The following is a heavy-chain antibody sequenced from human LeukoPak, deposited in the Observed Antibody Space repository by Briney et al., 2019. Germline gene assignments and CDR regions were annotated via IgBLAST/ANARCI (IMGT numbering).Heavy chain of an antibody. CDR2: ISGSGGST. CDR3: ATHYDILTGYYSPFEY. CDR1: RFTFSSYA. V-gene: IGHV3-23*01. J-gene: IGHJ4*02. Sequence: GGSLRLSCAASRFTFSSYAMSWVRQAPGKGLEWVSAISGSGGSTYYADSVKGRFTISRDNSKNTLYLQMNSLRAEDTAVYYCATHYDILTGYYSPFEYWGQGTLVTVSS. D-gene: IGHD3-9*01.